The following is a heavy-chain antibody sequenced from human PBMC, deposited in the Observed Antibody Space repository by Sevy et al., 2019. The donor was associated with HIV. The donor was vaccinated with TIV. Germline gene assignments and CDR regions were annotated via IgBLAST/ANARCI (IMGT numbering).Heavy chain of an antibody. CDR3: VRAIAADGSF. J-gene: IGHJ4*02. Sequence: GGSLRLSCVASGFTFTDHWMTWLRQAPGKGLEWVANIKPDGSEIYYVASVKGRFTISRDNAKNSLYLQMNSLRVEDTALYYCVRAIAADGSFWGQGTLVTVSS. CDR1: GFTFTDHW. V-gene: IGHV3-7*01. D-gene: IGHD6-13*01. CDR2: IKPDGSEI.